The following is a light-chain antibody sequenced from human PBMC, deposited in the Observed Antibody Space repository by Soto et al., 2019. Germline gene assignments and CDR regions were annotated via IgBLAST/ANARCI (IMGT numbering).Light chain of an antibody. CDR1: QSINYY. CDR3: QQSYSTFRT. CDR2: AAS. J-gene: IGKJ2*01. V-gene: IGKV1-39*01. Sequence: DIQMTQSPSSLSASVGDRVTITCRASQSINYYLSWFQQQPGKAPKLLIRAASILQSGVPSRFSGSASGTEVTLTISSLQSEDFATYYCQQSYSTFRTFGQGTKLEIK.